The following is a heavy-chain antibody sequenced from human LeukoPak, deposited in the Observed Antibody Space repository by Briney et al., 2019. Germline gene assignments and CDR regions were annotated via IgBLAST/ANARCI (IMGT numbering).Heavy chain of an antibody. Sequence: SETLSLTCTVSGGSISSYYWSWIRQPPGKGLEWIGYIYYSGSTTYNPSLKSRVTISVDTSKNQFSLRLSSVTAADTAVYYCARGGVLKSVDYWGQGTLVAVSS. CDR2: IYYSGST. CDR3: ARGGVLKSVDY. V-gene: IGHV4-59*01. D-gene: IGHD3-16*01. CDR1: GGSISSYY. J-gene: IGHJ4*02.